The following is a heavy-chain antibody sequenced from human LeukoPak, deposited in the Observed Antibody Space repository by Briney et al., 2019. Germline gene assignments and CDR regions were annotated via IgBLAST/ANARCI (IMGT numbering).Heavy chain of an antibody. J-gene: IGHJ4*02. CDR2: ISGSGGST. D-gene: IGHD3-10*01. V-gene: IGHV3-23*01. Sequence: GGSLRLSCAASGFTFSSYAMSWVRQAPGKGLEWVSAISGSGGSTYYADSVKGRFTISRDNSKSTLYLQMNSLRTEDTAVYFCATLRYGSGSYYADYWGQGTLVTVSS. CDR1: GFTFSSYA. CDR3: ATLRYGSGSYYADY.